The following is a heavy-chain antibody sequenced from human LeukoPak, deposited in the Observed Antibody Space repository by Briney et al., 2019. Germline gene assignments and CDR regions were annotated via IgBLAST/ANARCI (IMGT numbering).Heavy chain of an antibody. V-gene: IGHV4-34*01. CDR3: ARVGIAVASPFFDY. CDR2: INHSGST. Sequence: SETLSLTCAVYGGSFSGYYWSWTRQPPGKGLEWIGEINHSGSTNYNPSLKSRVTISVDTSKNQFSLKLSSVTAADTAVYYCARVGIAVASPFFDYWGQGTLVTVSS. CDR1: GGSFSGYY. J-gene: IGHJ4*02. D-gene: IGHD6-19*01.